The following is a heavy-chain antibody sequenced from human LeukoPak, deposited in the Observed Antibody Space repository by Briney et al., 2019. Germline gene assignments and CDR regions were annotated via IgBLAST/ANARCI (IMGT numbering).Heavy chain of an antibody. V-gene: IGHV3-30*18. J-gene: IGHJ5*02. CDR2: ISYDGSNK. CDR1: GFTFSSFA. D-gene: IGHD6-19*01. Sequence: GRSPRLSCAASGFTFSSFAMHWVRQAPGKGLEWVAVISYDGSNKYYADSVKGRFTSSRDNSKNTLYLQMNSLRAEDTAVYYCAKSNGQWLANNWFDPWGQGTLVTVSS. CDR3: AKSNGQWLANNWFDP.